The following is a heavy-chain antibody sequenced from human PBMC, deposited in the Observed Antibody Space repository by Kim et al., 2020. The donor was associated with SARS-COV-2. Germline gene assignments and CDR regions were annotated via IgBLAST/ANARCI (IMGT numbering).Heavy chain of an antibody. Sequence: SVKVSCKASGGTFSSYAISWVRQAPGQGLEWMGRIIPILGIANYAQKFQGRVTITADKSTSTAYMELSSLRSEDTAVYYCARGFLSSSPKYNDYYYGMDVWGQGTTVTVSS. CDR3: ARGFLSSSPKYNDYYYGMDV. CDR2: IIPILGIA. V-gene: IGHV1-69*04. J-gene: IGHJ6*01. D-gene: IGHD6-6*01. CDR1: GGTFSSYA.